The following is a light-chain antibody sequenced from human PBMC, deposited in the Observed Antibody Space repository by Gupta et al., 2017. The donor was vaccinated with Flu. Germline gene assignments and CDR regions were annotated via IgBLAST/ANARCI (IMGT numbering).Light chain of an antibody. CDR2: EVS. Sequence: ALTQPAFVSGSPGLSLTISRTGTNSDIGAYNYVSWYQQHLGKAPKRLIYEVSKRPSGVSNGFSCANSGKMVSTTISGLQADEEAYYYYTSYGAIGVFGGGTKVTVL. J-gene: IGLJ2*01. V-gene: IGLV2-14*01. CDR3: TSYGAIGV. CDR1: NSDIGAYNY.